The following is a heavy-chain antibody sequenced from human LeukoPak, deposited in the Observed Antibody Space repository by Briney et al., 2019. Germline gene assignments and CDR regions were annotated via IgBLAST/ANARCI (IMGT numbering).Heavy chain of an antibody. Sequence: GGSLRLSWAASGFTFSSYAMSWVRQAPGKGLEWVSAISGSGGSTYYADSVKGRFTISRDNSKNTLYLQMNSLRAEDTAVNYCAHISSSWPDYWGQGTLVTVSS. D-gene: IGHD6-13*01. CDR1: GFTFSSYA. V-gene: IGHV3-23*01. J-gene: IGHJ4*02. CDR2: ISGSGGST. CDR3: AHISSSWPDY.